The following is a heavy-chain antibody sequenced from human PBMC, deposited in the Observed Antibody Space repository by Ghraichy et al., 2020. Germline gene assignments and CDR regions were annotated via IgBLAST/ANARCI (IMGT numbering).Heavy chain of an antibody. CDR1: GDTFTSYA. CDR3: ARDPTPIHDSSYWFDS. J-gene: IGHJ5*01. D-gene: IGHD3-22*01. Sequence: ASVKVSCKGSGDTFTSYAMHWVRQAPGQRLEWMGWINAGNGNTKYSQKFQGRVTITRDTSATTAYMELSSLRSEDTAVYYCARDPTPIHDSSYWFDSWGQGTLVTVSS. V-gene: IGHV1-3*01. CDR2: INAGNGNT.